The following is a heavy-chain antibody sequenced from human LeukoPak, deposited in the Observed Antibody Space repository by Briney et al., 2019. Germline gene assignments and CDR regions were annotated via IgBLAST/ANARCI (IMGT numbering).Heavy chain of an antibody. D-gene: IGHD2-15*01. CDR1: NGSINTYY. J-gene: IGHJ5*02. V-gene: IGHV4-59*01. Sequence: SETLSLTCTVSNGSINTYYWSWIRQPPGKGPEWIGYIYYSGSTNYNPSLKSRVTISVDTSKNQFSLKLSSVTAADTAVYYCASLGYCSGGSCYGGANWFDPWGQGTLVTVSS. CDR2: IYYSGST. CDR3: ASLGYCSGGSCYGGANWFDP.